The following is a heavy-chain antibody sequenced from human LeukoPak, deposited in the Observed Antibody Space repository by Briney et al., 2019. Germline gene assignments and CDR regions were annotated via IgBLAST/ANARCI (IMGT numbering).Heavy chain of an antibody. CDR2: IYYSGTT. J-gene: IGHJ6*03. CDR3: ASTHYYYYYYMDV. Sequence: PSETLSLTCTVSGGSISSYYWSWIRQPPGKGLEWIGYIYYSGTTNYNPSLKSRVTISVDTSKNQFSLKLSSVTAEDTAVYYCASTHYYYYYYMDVWGKGTTVTVSS. V-gene: IGHV4-59*01. CDR1: GGSISSYY. D-gene: IGHD2-15*01.